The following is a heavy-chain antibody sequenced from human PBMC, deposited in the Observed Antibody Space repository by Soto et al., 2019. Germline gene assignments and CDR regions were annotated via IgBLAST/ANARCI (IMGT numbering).Heavy chain of an antibody. V-gene: IGHV1-69*02. CDR3: ARGGVGGDYLDY. J-gene: IGHJ4*02. CDR1: GGTFSSYT. Sequence: QVQLVQSGAEVKKPGSSVKVSCKASGGTFSSYTISWVRQAPGQGLEWMGRIIPILGIANYAQKFQGRVTIPADKSTGTAYMELSSLRSEDTAVYYCARGGVGGDYLDYWGQGTLVTVSS. D-gene: IGHD1-26*01. CDR2: IIPILGIA.